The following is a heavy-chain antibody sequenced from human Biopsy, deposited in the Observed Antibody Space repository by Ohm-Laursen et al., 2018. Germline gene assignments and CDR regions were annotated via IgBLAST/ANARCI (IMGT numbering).Heavy chain of an antibody. D-gene: IGHD2-8*02. J-gene: IGHJ5*01. CDR2: TNEDGSHT. Sequence: SLRLSYAASGFTFSRFWIHWVRQAPGKGLAWVSHTNEDGSHTDYADSVKGRFTISRDNSKNTLFLQLSSLRAEDTAVYHCEKDRDLNLLAWFDPWGQGTLVTVSS. CDR3: EKDRDLNLLAWFDP. CDR1: GFTFSRFW. V-gene: IGHV3-74*01.